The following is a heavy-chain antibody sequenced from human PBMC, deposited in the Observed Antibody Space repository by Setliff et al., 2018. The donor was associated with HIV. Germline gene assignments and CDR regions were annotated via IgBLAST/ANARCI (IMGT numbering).Heavy chain of an antibody. CDR3: ARDPIRAVGVDFWSATNNWFGP. CDR1: GYTFTSYG. Sequence: ASVKVSCKASGYTFTSYGISWVRQAPGQGLEWMGWISAYNGNTNYAQKLQGRVTMTRDTSTSTVYMELSSLRSEDTAVYYCARDPIRAVGVDFWSATNNWFGPWGQGTLVTVSS. CDR2: ISAYNGNT. J-gene: IGHJ5*02. D-gene: IGHD3-3*01. V-gene: IGHV1-18*01.